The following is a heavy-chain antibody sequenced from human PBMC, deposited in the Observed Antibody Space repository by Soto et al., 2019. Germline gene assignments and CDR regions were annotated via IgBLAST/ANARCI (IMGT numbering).Heavy chain of an antibody. Sequence: QITLEESGPPRVKPTQTLTLTCIFSGFSLSTSGVCVGCIRQPPGKALEWLAFIYWDDDKRYSPSLRSRLTIIKDTSAQQVALRVTSMDAADTATNFCKFRSSLQGNWDGGYFESSGQGTLVTVAS. D-gene: IGHD1-1*01. J-gene: IGHJ4*02. CDR1: GFSLSTSGVC. CDR2: IYWDDDK. V-gene: IGHV2-5*02. CDR3: KFRSSLQGNWDGGYFES.